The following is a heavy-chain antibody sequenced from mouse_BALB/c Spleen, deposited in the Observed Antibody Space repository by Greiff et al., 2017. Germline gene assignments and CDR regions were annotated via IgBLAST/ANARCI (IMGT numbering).Heavy chain of an antibody. CDR1: GFTFSSYG. V-gene: IGHV5-6-3*01. CDR2: INSNGGST. CDR3: ARAKNYGNPAWFAY. J-gene: IGHJ3*01. D-gene: IGHD2-1*01. Sequence: EVKLMESGGGLVQPGGSLKLSCAASGFTFSSYGMSWVRQTPDKRLELVATINSNGGSTYYPDSVKGRFTISRDNAKNTLYLQMSSLKSEDTAMYYCARAKNYGNPAWFAYWGQGTLVTVSA.